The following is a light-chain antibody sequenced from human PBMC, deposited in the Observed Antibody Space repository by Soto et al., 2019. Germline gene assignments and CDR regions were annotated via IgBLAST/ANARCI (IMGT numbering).Light chain of an antibody. CDR2: EVS. Sequence: QSALTQPASVSGSPGQSITISCTGTSSDVGGYNYVSWYQQHPDKAPKLMIFEVSNRFSGSKSGNTASLTISGLQAEDEADYYCSSYTSSSTYVFGTGTKVTVL. V-gene: IGLV2-14*01. CDR3: SSYTSSSTYV. J-gene: IGLJ1*01. CDR1: SSDVGGYNY.